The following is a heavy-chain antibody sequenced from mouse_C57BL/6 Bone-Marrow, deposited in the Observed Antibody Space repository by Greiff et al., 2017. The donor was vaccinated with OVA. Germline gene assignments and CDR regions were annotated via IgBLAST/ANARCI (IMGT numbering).Heavy chain of an antibody. CDR2: ISSGSSTI. D-gene: IGHD2-5*01. CDR3: ARTYSNYVFFDY. V-gene: IGHV5-17*01. Sequence: EVKLVESGGGLVKPGGSLKLSCAASGFTFSDYGMHWVRQAPEKGLEWVAYISSGSSTIYYADTVKGRFTISRDNAKNTLFLQMTSLRSEDTAMYYCARTYSNYVFFDYWGQGTTLTVSS. J-gene: IGHJ2*01. CDR1: GFTFSDYG.